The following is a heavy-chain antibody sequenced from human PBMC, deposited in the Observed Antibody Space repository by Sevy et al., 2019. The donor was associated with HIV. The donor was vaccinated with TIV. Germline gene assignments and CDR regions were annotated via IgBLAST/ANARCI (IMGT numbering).Heavy chain of an antibody. CDR1: GFSLNTYC. V-gene: IGHV3-7*01. D-gene: IGHD6-13*01. J-gene: IGHJ4*02. CDR3: VGAIAADGSF. CDR2: IKQDGSVK. Sequence: GGSLRLSCAASGFSLNTYCMSWVRQAPGKGLEWVANIKQDGSVKYYAHSVRGRFTISRDNAMNFLYLQMNSLRADDTARYYCVGAIAADGSFWGQGTLVTVSS.